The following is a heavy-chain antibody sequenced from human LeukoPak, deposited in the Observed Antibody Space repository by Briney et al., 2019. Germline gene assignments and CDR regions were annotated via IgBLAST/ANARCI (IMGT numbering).Heavy chain of an antibody. D-gene: IGHD5-18*01. V-gene: IGHV3-23*01. CDR1: GFTFSSYA. Sequence: GGSLRLSCAASGFTFSSYAMSWVRQAPGKGLEWVSAISGSGDSTYYADSVKGRFTIYRDNSKNTLYLQMNSLRAEDTAVYYCTRDPYSYGSRANYFDYWGQGTLVTVSS. CDR2: ISGSGDST. CDR3: TRDPYSYGSRANYFDY. J-gene: IGHJ4*02.